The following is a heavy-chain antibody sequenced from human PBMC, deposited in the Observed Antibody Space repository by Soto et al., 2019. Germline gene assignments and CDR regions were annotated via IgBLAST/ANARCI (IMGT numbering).Heavy chain of an antibody. D-gene: IGHD3-16*02. V-gene: IGHV3-74*01. Sequence: EVQLVDSGGGLVQPGGSLRLSCAASEFTFRSYWMHWVRQSPGKGLVWVSRISGDGSSTNYADSVKGRFTISRDNAKNTVYLQIDSLRAEDTAVYYCARDPTYYDYVWGSYRPNWFDPWGQGTLVTVSS. CDR1: EFTFRSYW. CDR3: ARDPTYYDYVWGSYRPNWFDP. CDR2: ISGDGSST. J-gene: IGHJ5*02.